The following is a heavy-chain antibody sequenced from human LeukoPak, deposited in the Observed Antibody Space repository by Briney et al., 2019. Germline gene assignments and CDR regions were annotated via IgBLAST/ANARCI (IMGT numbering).Heavy chain of an antibody. J-gene: IGHJ4*02. V-gene: IGHV3-21*01. D-gene: IGHD1-14*01. Sequence: GGSLRLSCAASGFSFSTYYVNWVRQAPGKGLEWVSCISSSSTYIYYADSVRGRFAISRDNAKNSLYLQMNSLRAEDTAVYYCARENHGSLDYWGQGNLVTVSS. CDR3: ARENHGSLDY. CDR1: GFSFSTYY. CDR2: ISSSSTYI.